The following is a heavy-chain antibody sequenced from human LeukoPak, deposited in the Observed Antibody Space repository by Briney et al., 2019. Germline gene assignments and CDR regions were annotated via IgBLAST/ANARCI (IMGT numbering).Heavy chain of an antibody. CDR1: GGSISSGGYY. D-gene: IGHD6-19*01. CDR3: ARDRGSGWYDFAY. CDR2: IYYSGST. J-gene: IGHJ4*02. Sequence: MTSETLSLTCTVSGGSISSGGYYWSWIRQHPGKGLEWIGYIYYSGSTYYNPSLKSRVTISVDTSKNQFSLKLSSVTAADTAVYYCARDRGSGWYDFAYWGQGTLVTVSS. V-gene: IGHV4-31*03.